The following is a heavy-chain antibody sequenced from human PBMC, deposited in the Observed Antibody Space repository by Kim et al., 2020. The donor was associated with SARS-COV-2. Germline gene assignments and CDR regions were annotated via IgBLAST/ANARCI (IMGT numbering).Heavy chain of an antibody. Sequence: YNPSLKSRVTISVDTSKNQFTLSLSSVTAADTAAYYCARLHYDSGGYSLHYWGQGALVTVSS. D-gene: IGHD3-22*01. CDR3: ARLHYDSGGYSLHY. V-gene: IGHV4-59*08. J-gene: IGHJ4*02.